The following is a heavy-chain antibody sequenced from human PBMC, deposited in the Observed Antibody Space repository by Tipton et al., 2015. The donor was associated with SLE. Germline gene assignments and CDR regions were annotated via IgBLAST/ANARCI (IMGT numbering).Heavy chain of an antibody. CDR1: GYTFTSYY. CDR2: SNPNTGAT. Sequence: QVQLVQSGPEVKKPGASVKLSCKASGYTFTSYYMHWVRQAPGQGPEWMGVSNPNTGATTYAQKFQGRVTLTRDTSANTVYMELSSLRSDDTAIYYCARDPDYCGSRIRMTFDYWGQGTLVTVSS. D-gene: IGHD3-10*01. V-gene: IGHV1-46*01. CDR3: ARDPDYCGSRIRMTFDY. J-gene: IGHJ4*02.